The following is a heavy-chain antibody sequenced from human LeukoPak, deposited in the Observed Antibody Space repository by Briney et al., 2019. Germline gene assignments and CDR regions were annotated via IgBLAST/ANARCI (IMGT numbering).Heavy chain of an antibody. CDR3: AGSLRYFDDYYFDY. D-gene: IGHD3-9*01. V-gene: IGHV3-7*01. Sequence: GGSLRLSCAASGFTFSSYWMSWVRRAPGKGLEWVANIKQDGSEKYYVDSVKGRFTISRDNAKNSLYLQMNSLRAEDTAVYYCAGSLRYFDDYYFDYWGQGTLVTVSS. CDR2: IKQDGSEK. CDR1: GFTFSSYW. J-gene: IGHJ4*02.